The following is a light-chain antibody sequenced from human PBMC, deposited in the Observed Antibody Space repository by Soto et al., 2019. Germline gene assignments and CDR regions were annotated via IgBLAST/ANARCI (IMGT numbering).Light chain of an antibody. CDR3: QHYHDLPII. V-gene: IGKV1-33*01. J-gene: IGKJ5*01. Sequence: DIQMTQSPSSLSASVGDRVTLTCPASQDIRESLNWYQQKPGEAPKVLIFAASKLAVGVPSRFSGSGSGTHFTLTISSLQPEDIATEFCQHYHDLPIIFGQGTRL. CDR1: QDIRES. CDR2: AAS.